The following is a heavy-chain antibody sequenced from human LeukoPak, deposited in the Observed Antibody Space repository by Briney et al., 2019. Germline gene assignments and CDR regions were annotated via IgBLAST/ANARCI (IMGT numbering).Heavy chain of an antibody. Sequence: GGSLRLSCAASGFTFSIYTMNWVRQAPGKGLEWVSSISSSSTYIYYADSVKGRFTISRDNAKYSLYLQMNSLRAEDTAVYYCARDLHSGEVDIWGQGTMVTVSS. CDR1: GFTFSIYT. CDR2: ISSSSTYI. D-gene: IGHD7-27*01. CDR3: ARDLHSGEVDI. J-gene: IGHJ3*02. V-gene: IGHV3-21*01.